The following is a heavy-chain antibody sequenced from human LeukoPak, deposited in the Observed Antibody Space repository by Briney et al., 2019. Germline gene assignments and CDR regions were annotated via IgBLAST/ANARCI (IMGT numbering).Heavy chain of an antibody. D-gene: IGHD4-23*01. V-gene: IGHV3-23*01. J-gene: IGHJ4*02. CDR1: GFTFSSYG. CDR3: AKTTGGNAYAYIDY. Sequence: GGSLRLSCAASGFTFSSYGMNWVRQAPGKGLEWVSASSGSCSSLNYSDSVKGRFTISRDNSKNTLSLQMNSLRAEDTAVYYCAKTTGGNAYAYIDYWGQGTLVTVSS. CDR2: SSGSCSSL.